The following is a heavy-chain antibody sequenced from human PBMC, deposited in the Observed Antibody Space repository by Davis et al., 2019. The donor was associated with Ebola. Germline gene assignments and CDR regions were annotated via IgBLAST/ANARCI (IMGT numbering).Heavy chain of an antibody. D-gene: IGHD3-16*01. J-gene: IGHJ4*02. CDR2: ISHTGST. V-gene: IGHV4-34*01. CDR1: GGSFSAYY. CDR3: ASFTFGRGGY. Sequence: MPSETLSPTCAVYGGSFSAYYWTWIRQPPGKGLEWIGEISHTGSTTYNPSLKSRLSISVDTSKNQFSLKLTSVTAADTAMYYCASFTFGRGGYWGQGTLVTVSS.